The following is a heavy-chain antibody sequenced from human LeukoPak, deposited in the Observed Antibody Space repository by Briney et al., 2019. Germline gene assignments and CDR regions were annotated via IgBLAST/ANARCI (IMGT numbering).Heavy chain of an antibody. J-gene: IGHJ4*02. Sequence: GGTLRLSCAASGLTFSSYGMSWVRQAPGKGLEWLSYIGPNGNDINYADSVRGRFTISRDNAKNSLFLQMNSLRAEDTAVYYCVKRARLADNWGQGILVTVSS. V-gene: IGHV3-21*05. CDR1: GLTFSSYG. CDR3: VKRARLADN. D-gene: IGHD6-6*01. CDR2: IGPNGNDI.